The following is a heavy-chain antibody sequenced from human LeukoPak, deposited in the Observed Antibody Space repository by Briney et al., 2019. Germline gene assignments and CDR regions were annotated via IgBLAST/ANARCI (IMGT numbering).Heavy chain of an antibody. CDR2: IIPIFGTA. Sequence: ASVKVSCKASGGTFSSYAISWVRQAPGQGLEWMGGIIPIFGTANYAQKFQGRVTITADESTSTACMELSSLRSEDTAVYYCARSRYSGYDLDYYYMDVWGKGTTVTISS. D-gene: IGHD5-12*01. J-gene: IGHJ6*03. V-gene: IGHV1-69*13. CDR3: ARSRYSGYDLDYYYMDV. CDR1: GGTFSSYA.